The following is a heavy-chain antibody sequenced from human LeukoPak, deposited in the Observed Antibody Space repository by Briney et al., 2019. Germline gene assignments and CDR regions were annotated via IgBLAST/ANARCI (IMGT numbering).Heavy chain of an antibody. J-gene: IGHJ4*02. CDR3: ARGRAEWLAPDFDY. CDR1: GGSFSGYY. CDR2: INHSGST. V-gene: IGHV4-34*01. D-gene: IGHD6-19*01. Sequence: SETLSLTCAVYGGSFSGYYWSWIRQPPGKGLEWIGEINHSGSTNYNPSLKSRVTISVDTSKNQSSLKLSSVTAADTAVYYCARGRAEWLAPDFDYWGQGTLVTVSS.